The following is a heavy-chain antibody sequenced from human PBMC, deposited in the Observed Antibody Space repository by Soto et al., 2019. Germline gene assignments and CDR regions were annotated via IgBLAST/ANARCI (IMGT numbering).Heavy chain of an antibody. D-gene: IGHD3-9*01. CDR2: ISAYNGNT. J-gene: IGHJ5*02. CDR1: GYTFTSYG. Sequence: GASVKVSCKASGYTFTSYGISWVRQAPGQGLEWMGWISAYNGNTNYAQKLQGRVTMTTDTSTSTAYMELRSLRSDDMAVYYCARVSDTLTGRNWFDPWGQGTLVTVSS. V-gene: IGHV1-18*03. CDR3: ARVSDTLTGRNWFDP.